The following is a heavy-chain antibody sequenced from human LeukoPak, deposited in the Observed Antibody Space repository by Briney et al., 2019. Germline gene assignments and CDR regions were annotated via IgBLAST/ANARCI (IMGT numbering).Heavy chain of an antibody. J-gene: IGHJ4*02. CDR2: IYISGST. D-gene: IGHD1-1*01. CDR3: ARDRGTWNDDGFDY. CDR1: GYTLSRGYY. Sequence: PLESLSLTCTVSGYTLSRGYYWGWIRQPAGKGLERIGRIYISGSTNYNPSLKSRVTMSVDTSKNQFSLKLSSVTAADTAVYYCARDRGTWNDDGFDYWGQGTLVTVSS. V-gene: IGHV4-4*07.